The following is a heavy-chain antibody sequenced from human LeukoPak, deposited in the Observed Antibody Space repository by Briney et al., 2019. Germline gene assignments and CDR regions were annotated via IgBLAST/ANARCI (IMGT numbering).Heavy chain of an antibody. V-gene: IGHV1-8*01. J-gene: IGHJ5*02. CDR3: ARAYPRYYDWPGGFDP. D-gene: IGHD3-22*01. Sequence: ASVQVSSKASGYTFTSYDINWVRQATGQGLAWMGWMNPNSGNTGYAQKFQGRVTITRNTSISAAYMELSSLRSEDTAVYYCARAYPRYYDWPGGFDPWGQGTLVTVSS. CDR1: GYTFTSYD. CDR2: MNPNSGNT.